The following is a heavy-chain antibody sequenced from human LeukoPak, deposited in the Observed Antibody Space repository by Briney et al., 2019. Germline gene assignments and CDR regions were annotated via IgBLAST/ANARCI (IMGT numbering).Heavy chain of an antibody. V-gene: IGHV4-59*01. J-gene: IGHJ5*02. CDR3: ARGSSNWYWFDP. CDR1: GGSINNYY. D-gene: IGHD6-13*01. Sequence: SETLSLTCTVSGGSINNYYWSWIRQPPGKGLEWIGYISYIGSTIYNPSLKSRVTISVDTSKNQFSLKLTSVTAADTAVYYCARGSSNWYWFDPWGQGTLVTVSS. CDR2: ISYIGST.